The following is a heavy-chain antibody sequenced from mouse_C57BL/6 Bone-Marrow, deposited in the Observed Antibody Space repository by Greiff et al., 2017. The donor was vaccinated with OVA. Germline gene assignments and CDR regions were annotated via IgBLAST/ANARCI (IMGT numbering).Heavy chain of an antibody. Sequence: QVQLQQPGAELVKPGASVKMSCKASGYTFTSYWITWVKQRPGQGLEWIGDIYPGSGSTKYNEKFKSKATLTVDTSSSTAYMQLNSLTSEDSAVYYCARDYGYYSYYFDYWGQGTTLTVSS. CDR1: GYTFTSYW. V-gene: IGHV1-55*01. CDR3: ARDYGYYSYYFDY. J-gene: IGHJ2*01. CDR2: IYPGSGST. D-gene: IGHD2-1*01.